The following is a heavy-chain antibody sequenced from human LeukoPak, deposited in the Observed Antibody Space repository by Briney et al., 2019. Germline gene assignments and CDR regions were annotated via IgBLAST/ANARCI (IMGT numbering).Heavy chain of an antibody. D-gene: IGHD7-27*01. CDR3: ARDWGFDAFDI. J-gene: IGHJ3*02. CDR2: IKHDGSEK. Sequence: GGSLRLSCAASGFRFSRNWMSWVRQAPGKGLEWVANIKHDGSEKYYVHSVKGRFTISRDNAKNSLYLQMNSLRVEDTAVYYCARDWGFDAFDIWGQGTMVTVSS. V-gene: IGHV3-7*01. CDR1: GFRFSRNW.